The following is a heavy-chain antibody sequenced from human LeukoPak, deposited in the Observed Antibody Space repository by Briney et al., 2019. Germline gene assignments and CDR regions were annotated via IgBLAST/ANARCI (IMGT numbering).Heavy chain of an antibody. CDR2: IAHDGTR. J-gene: IGHJ4*02. V-gene: IGHV4-4*02. CDR1: GGSIDMTNY. D-gene: IGHD2/OR15-2a*01. Sequence: SETLSLTCGVSGGSIDMTNYWSWVRQAPGKGLEWIGEIAHDGTRNYNASLRSRVAMSLDRANNQFSLSLTSVTAADTAVYYCTRENRPFCPFAYWGQGVLVTVSS. CDR3: TRENRPFCPFAY.